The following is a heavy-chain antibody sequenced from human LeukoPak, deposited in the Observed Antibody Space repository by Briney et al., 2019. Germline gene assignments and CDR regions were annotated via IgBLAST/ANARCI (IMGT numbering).Heavy chain of an antibody. J-gene: IGHJ5*02. CDR3: ARGEDIVATIDFNWFDP. V-gene: IGHV1-69*01. D-gene: IGHD5-12*01. CDR1: GGTFSSYA. CDR2: IIPIFGTA. Sequence: GSSVKVSCKASGGTFSSYAISWVRQAPGQGLEWMGGIIPIFGTANYAQKFQGRVTITADESTSTAYMELNSLRSEDTAVYYCARGEDIVATIDFNWFDPWGQGTLVTVSS.